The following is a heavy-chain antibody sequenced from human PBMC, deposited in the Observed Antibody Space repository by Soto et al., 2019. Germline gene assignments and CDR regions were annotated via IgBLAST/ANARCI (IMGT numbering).Heavy chain of an antibody. CDR1: GGSISSSSYY. V-gene: IGHV4-39*01. CDR3: ARANNAYSSSWYREDYYYYYGIDV. J-gene: IGHJ6*02. CDR2: IYYSGST. D-gene: IGHD6-13*01. Sequence: QLQLQESGPGLVKPSETLSLTCTVSGGSISSSSYYWGWIRQPPGKGLEWIGSIYYSGSTYYNPSLKSRVTISVDTSKNQFSLRLSYVTAADTAVYYCARANNAYSSSWYREDYYYYYGIDVWGQGTTVTVSS.